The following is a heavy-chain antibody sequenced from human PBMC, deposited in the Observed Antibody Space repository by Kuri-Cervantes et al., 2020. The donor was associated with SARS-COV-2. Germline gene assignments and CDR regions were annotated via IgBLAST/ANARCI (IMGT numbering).Heavy chain of an antibody. CDR2: IYYSGST. D-gene: IGHD6-6*01. V-gene: IGHV4-59*01. CDR1: GGSISSYY. CDR3: ARRSRVGSSAVVHYYFDY. Sequence: SEILSLTCTVSGGSISSYYWSWTRLPPGKGLEWIGYIYYSGSTNYNPSLKSRVTISVDTSKNQFSLKLSSVTAADTAVYYCARRSRVGSSAVVHYYFDYWGQGTLVTVSS. J-gene: IGHJ4*02.